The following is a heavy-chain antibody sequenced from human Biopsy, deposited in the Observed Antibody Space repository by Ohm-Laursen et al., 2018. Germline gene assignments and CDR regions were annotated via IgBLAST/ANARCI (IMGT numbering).Heavy chain of an antibody. J-gene: IGHJ4*02. Sequence: GTLSLTCSVSGGSISSRNHYWGWLRQSPGKGLEWIGNIYYSGNTDYSPSLKSRVTISVDTSNNQFHLRLTSMSASDTAVYYCARHSLDDFWSGAHYYFDYWGLGTLVTVSS. V-gene: IGHV4-39*01. CDR1: GGSISSRNHY. D-gene: IGHD3-3*01. CDR3: ARHSLDDFWSGAHYYFDY. CDR2: IYYSGNT.